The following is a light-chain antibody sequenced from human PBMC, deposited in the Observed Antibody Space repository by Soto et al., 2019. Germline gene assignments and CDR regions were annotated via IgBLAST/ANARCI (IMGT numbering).Light chain of an antibody. V-gene: IGKV1-6*01. J-gene: IGKJ2*01. CDR2: AAS. CDR3: LQDYNYPYT. CDR1: HGFRSD. Sequence: AIQMTQSPSSLSASVGDRVTITCRASHGFRSDLAWYQQKPGKAPKLLIYAASSLQSGVPSRFSGSGSGTDFTLTTSSLQPEDFATYYCLQDYNYPYTFGQGTKLEIK.